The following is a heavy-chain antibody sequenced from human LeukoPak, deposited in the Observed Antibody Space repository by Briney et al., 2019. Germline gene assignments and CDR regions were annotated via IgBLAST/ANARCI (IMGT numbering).Heavy chain of an antibody. CDR2: NHYSGSS. V-gene: IGHV4-31*03. CDR1: GVSINSGDYY. D-gene: IGHD3-10*01. CDR3: ARRGVGKAFDH. J-gene: IGHJ5*02. Sequence: SETLSLTCTVSGVSINSGDYYWSWIRQHPGKGLEWIGYNHYSGSSYYIPSLKSRVTISLDTSKNQFSLELTSVTAADTAVYYCARRGVGKAFDHWGQGTLVTVSP.